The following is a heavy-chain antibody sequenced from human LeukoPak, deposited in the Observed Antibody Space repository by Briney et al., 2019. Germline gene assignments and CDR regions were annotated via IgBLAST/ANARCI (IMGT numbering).Heavy chain of an antibody. CDR1: GYTFTGYY. D-gene: IGHD6-13*01. CDR3: ARERSSSWYRNWFDP. V-gene: IGHV1-2*02. J-gene: IGHJ5*02. Sequence: ASVKVSCKASGYTFTGYYMHWVRQAPGQGLEWMGWINPNSGGTNYAQKFQGRVTMTRDTSISTAYMELSRLRSDDTAVYYCARERSSSWYRNWFDPRGQGTLVTVSS. CDR2: INPNSGGT.